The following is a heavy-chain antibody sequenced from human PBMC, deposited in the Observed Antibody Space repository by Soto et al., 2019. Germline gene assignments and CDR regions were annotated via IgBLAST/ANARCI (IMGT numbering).Heavy chain of an antibody. Sequence: SVKVSCKASGGTFSSYAISWVRQAPGQGLEWMGGIIPIFGTANYAQKFQGRVTITADESTSTAYMELSSLRSEDTAVYYCARDRFGLRFLELQRPNAFDIWGQGTMVTVSS. D-gene: IGHD3-3*01. J-gene: IGHJ3*02. CDR2: IIPIFGTA. V-gene: IGHV1-69*13. CDR3: ARDRFGLRFLELQRPNAFDI. CDR1: GGTFSSYA.